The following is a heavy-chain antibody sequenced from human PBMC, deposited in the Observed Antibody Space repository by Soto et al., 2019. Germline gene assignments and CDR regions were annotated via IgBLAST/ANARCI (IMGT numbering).Heavy chain of an antibody. V-gene: IGHV1-18*01. D-gene: IGHD6-13*01. CDR3: ARGRNGQQLVSPDFDY. Sequence: ASVKVSCKASGYTFTSYGISWVRQAPGQGLEWMGWISAYNGNTNYAQKLQGRVTMTTDTSTSTAYMELRSLRSDDTAVYYCARGRNGQQLVSPDFDYWGQGTLVPSPQ. CDR2: ISAYNGNT. CDR1: GYTFTSYG. J-gene: IGHJ4*02.